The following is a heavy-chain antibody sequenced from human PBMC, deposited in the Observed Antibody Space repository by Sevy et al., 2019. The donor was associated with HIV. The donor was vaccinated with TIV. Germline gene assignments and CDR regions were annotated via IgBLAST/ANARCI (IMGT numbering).Heavy chain of an antibody. V-gene: IGHV3-48*02. Sequence: GGSLRLSCAASGFTFSSYSMNWVRQAPGKGLEWVSYISSSSTIYYADSVKGRFTISRDNAKNSLYLQMNSLRDEDTAVYYCAGDLTDNYYDPPSAAFAGFPGWFDPWGQGTLVTVSS. CDR1: GFTFSSYS. J-gene: IGHJ5*02. CDR3: AGDLTDNYYDPPSAAFAGFPGWFDP. CDR2: ISSSSTI. D-gene: IGHD3-22*01.